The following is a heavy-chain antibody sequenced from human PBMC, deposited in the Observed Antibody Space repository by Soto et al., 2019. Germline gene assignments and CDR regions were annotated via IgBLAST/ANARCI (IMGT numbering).Heavy chain of an antibody. CDR1: GFTFSSYA. D-gene: IGHD6-6*01. V-gene: IGHV3-23*01. CDR2: ISGSGGST. CDR3: AKDVYAGYSSSSIDY. J-gene: IGHJ4*02. Sequence: LRLSCAASGFTFSSYAMSWVRQAPGKGLEWVSAISGSGGSTYYADSVKGRFTISRDNSKNTLYLQMNSLRAEDTAVYYCAKDVYAGYSSSSIDYWGQGTLVTVSS.